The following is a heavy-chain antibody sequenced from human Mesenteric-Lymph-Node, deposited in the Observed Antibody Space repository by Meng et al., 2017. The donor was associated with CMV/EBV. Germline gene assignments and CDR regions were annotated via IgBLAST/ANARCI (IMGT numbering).Heavy chain of an antibody. J-gene: IGHJ6*02. Sequence: GEPLKISCVGSGFTFSSYDMHWVRQTKGQGLECVSSIGTDGDTHYADSVKGRFTISRENAQNSLYLQMTSLRAGDTAVYYCARVFNNWVPGGHYGMDVWGQGTTVTVSS. V-gene: IGHV3-13*01. CDR3: ARVFNNWVPGGHYGMDV. D-gene: IGHD1-20*01. CDR2: IGTDGDT. CDR1: GFTFSSYD.